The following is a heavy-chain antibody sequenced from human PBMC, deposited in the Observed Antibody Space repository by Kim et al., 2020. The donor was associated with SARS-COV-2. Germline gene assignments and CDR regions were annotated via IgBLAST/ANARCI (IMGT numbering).Heavy chain of an antibody. J-gene: IGHJ4*02. CDR1: GGSISSYY. D-gene: IGHD5-12*01. CDR2: IYYSGST. CDR3: ARVGNSGYDWDPYFDY. V-gene: IGHV4-59*13. Sequence: SETLSLTCTVSGGSISSYYWSWIRQPPGKGLEWIGYIYYSGSTNYNPSLKSRVTISVYTSNNQFSLKLSSVTAADTAVYYCARVGNSGYDWDPYFDYWGQGTLVTVSS.